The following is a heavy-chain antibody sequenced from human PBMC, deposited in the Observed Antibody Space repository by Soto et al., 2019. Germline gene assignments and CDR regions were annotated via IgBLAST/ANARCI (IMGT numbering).Heavy chain of an antibody. CDR3: ARRGLRFGGAIVDYFDY. Sequence: PGESLKISCKGSGYSFTNYWIGWVRQMPGKGLEWVGIINPSDSDTRYSPSFQGQVTLSGDKSTSTAYLQWTSLKASDTAIYFCARRGLRFGGAIVDYFDYWGQGTLVTVLL. J-gene: IGHJ4*02. CDR2: INPSDSDT. D-gene: IGHD3-16*02. CDR1: GYSFTNYW. V-gene: IGHV5-51*01.